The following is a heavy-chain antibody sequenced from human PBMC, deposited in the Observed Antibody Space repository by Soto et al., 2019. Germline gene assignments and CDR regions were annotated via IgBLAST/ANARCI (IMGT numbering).Heavy chain of an antibody. V-gene: IGHV3-72*01. CDR1: GFTFSDHY. Sequence: EVQLVESGGGLVQPGGSLRLSCAASGFTFSDHYMDWVRQAPGKGLEWVARTRNRANSYTTEYAASVKGRFTISRDNSKDSLYLQMNRLETEDTAVYYCTRSSGSYRYFDLWGRGNLVTVAS. CDR3: TRSSGSYRYFDL. CDR2: TRNRANSYTT. J-gene: IGHJ2*01. D-gene: IGHD1-26*01.